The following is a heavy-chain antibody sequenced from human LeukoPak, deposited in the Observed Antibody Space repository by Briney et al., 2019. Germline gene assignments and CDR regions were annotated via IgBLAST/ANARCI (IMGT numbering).Heavy chain of an antibody. Sequence: GGSLRLSCAASGFTFSSYAMSWVRQAPGKGQEGVLAISGSGGSTYYADSVKGRFTISRDNSKNTLYLQMNSLRAEDTAVYYCAKGRGSGSYYIRWFDPWGQGTLVTVSS. CDR2: ISGSGGST. D-gene: IGHD3-10*01. V-gene: IGHV3-23*01. CDR1: GFTFSSYA. J-gene: IGHJ5*02. CDR3: AKGRGSGSYYIRWFDP.